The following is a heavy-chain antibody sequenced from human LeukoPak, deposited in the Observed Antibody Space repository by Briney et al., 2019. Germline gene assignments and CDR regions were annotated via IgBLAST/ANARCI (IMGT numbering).Heavy chain of an antibody. CDR1: GFTFSSYA. CDR3: AKIGMAGGPHLDY. CDR2: ISGSGGST. D-gene: IGHD2-8*02. Sequence: GGSLRLSCAASGFTFSSYAMSGVRQAPGRGLEWVSAISGSGGSTYYADSVKGRFTISRDDSKNTLYLQMNSLRAEDTAVYYCAKIGMAGGPHLDYWGQGTLVTVSS. V-gene: IGHV3-23*01. J-gene: IGHJ4*02.